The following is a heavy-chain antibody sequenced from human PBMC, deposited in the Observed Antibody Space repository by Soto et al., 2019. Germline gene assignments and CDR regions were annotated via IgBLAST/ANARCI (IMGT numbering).Heavy chain of an antibody. V-gene: IGHV3-23*01. J-gene: IGHJ5*02. Sequence: EVQLLESGGGLVQPGGSLRLSCAASGFTFSSYAMSWVRQAPGKGLEWVSAISGSGGSTYYADSVKGRFTISRDNSKKTLYLQMNSLRAEDTAVYYCAKGLLWFGGGHWFDPWGQGTLVTVSS. CDR2: ISGSGGST. CDR1: GFTFSSYA. D-gene: IGHD3-10*01. CDR3: AKGLLWFGGGHWFDP.